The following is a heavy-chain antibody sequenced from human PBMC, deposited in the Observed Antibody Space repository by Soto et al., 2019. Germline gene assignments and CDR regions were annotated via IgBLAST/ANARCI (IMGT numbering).Heavy chain of an antibody. J-gene: IGHJ3*02. CDR3: AKGGGATMIVRVAFDI. Sequence: EVQLLESGGGLVQPGGSLRLSCAASGFTFSSYAMSWVRQAPGKGLEWVSSISGSGGSTYYAGSVKGRFTISRDNSKNTLYLQMHSLRAEDTAVYYCAKGGGATMIVRVAFDIWGQGTMVTVSS. CDR1: GFTFSSYA. D-gene: IGHD3-22*01. V-gene: IGHV3-23*01. CDR2: ISGSGGST.